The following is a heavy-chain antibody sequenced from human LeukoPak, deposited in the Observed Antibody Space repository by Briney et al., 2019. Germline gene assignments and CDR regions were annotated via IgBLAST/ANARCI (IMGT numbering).Heavy chain of an antibody. D-gene: IGHD3-22*01. CDR3: ARGLSDDSSGPWVRAFDI. J-gene: IGHJ3*02. CDR1: GFTFSSYG. V-gene: IGHV3-33*01. CDR2: IWYDGSNK. Sequence: PGGSLRLSCAASGFTFSSYGMHWVRQAPGKGLAWVAVIWYDGSNKYYADSVKGRFTISRDNSKNTLYLQMNSLRAEDTAVYYCARGLSDDSSGPWVRAFDIWGQGTMVTVSS.